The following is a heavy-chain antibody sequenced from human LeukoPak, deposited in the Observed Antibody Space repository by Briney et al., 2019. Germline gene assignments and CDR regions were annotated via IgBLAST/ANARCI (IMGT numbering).Heavy chain of an antibody. Sequence: ASVKVSCKASGYTFSDYYMHWVRQAPGQGLEWMGWINPNSGGTNYAQKFQGRVTMTRDTSISTAYMELSRLKSDDTAVYYRARDWDGAGTGDYWGQGTLVTVSS. CDR2: INPNSGGT. V-gene: IGHV1-2*02. J-gene: IGHJ4*02. CDR3: ARDWDGAGTGDY. CDR1: GYTFSDYY. D-gene: IGHD6-13*01.